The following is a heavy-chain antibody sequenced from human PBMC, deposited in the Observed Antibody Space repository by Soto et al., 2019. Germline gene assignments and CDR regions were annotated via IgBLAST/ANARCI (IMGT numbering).Heavy chain of an antibody. Sequence: GESLKISCKASGYNFSHYYLNWVRQKPGKVLEWMGRIDPSDSYTHYSPSFQGHVTISADKSINAAYLQWSSLKVSDTAVYFCARGFTYYRYFTGIPHDAHAVWGQATLVPVSS. CDR3: ARGFTYYRYFTGIPHDAHAV. J-gene: IGHJ3*01. CDR2: IDPSDSYT. CDR1: GYNFSHYY. V-gene: IGHV5-10-1*01. D-gene: IGHD3-16*02.